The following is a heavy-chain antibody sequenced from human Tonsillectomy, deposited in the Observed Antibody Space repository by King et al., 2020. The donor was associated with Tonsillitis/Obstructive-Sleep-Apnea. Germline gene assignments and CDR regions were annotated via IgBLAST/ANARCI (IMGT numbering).Heavy chain of an antibody. CDR2: IGWSSGII. CDR1: GFTFDDYA. D-gene: IGHD6-13*01. V-gene: IGHV3-9*01. J-gene: IGHJ6*03. Sequence: EVQLVESGGGLVQPGRSLRLFCGVSGFTFDDYALHWVRQAPGKGLEWVSGIGWSSGIIGYADSVKGRFTISRDNAKNSLYLQMNSLRVEDTAVYYCAKSPKAAAGTYYYYDMDVWGKGTTVTVSS. CDR3: AKSPKAAAGTYYYYDMDV.